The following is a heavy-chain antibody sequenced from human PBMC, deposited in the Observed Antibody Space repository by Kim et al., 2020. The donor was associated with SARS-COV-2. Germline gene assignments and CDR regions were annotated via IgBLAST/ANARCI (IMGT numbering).Heavy chain of an antibody. CDR2: MNPNSGNT. CDR1: GYTFTSYD. J-gene: IGHJ6*02. V-gene: IGHV1-8*01. D-gene: IGHD5-18*01. CDR3: ARVPIGDTATVISSFGLGGYYYGMDV. Sequence: ASVKVSCKASGYTFTSYDINWVRQATGQGLEWMGWMNPNSGNTGYAQKFQGRVTMTRNTSISTAYMELSSLRSEETAVYYCARVPIGDTATVISSFGLGGYYYGMDVWGQGTTVTVSS.